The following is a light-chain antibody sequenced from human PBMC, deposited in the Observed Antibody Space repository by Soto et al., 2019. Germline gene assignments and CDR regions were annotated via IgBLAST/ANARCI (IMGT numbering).Light chain of an antibody. J-gene: IGKJ4*01. Sequence: EIVMTQSPVTLSLSPGDTATLSCRASQTITSNLAWYQQKPGQPPRLLIYGASTRATGIPARFSGSGSGTDFPLTSTNLQYEGFAVYCCQQYSCWVTFGGGTQLEIE. CDR3: QQYSCWVT. V-gene: IGKV3-15*01. CDR1: QTITSN. CDR2: GAS.